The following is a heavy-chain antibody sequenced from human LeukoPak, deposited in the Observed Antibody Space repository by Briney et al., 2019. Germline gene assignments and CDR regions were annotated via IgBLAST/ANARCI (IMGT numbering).Heavy chain of an antibody. CDR2: IYYTGST. D-gene: IGHD2-15*01. CDR3: AREYCSDVSCHDNWFDP. J-gene: IGHJ5*02. V-gene: IGHV4-39*02. Sequence: SETLSPTCNVSSGTISSSSYFWGWIRQPPGNGLEWIGNIYYTGSTHYNPSLKSRLTISVDTSKNQFSLRLSSVTAADTAVYYCAREYCSDVSCHDNWFDPWGQGTLVIVSS. CDR1: SGTISSSSYF.